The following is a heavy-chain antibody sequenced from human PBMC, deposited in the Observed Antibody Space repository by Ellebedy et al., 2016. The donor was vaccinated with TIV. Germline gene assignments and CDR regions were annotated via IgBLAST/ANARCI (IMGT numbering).Heavy chain of an antibody. CDR1: GYTFIGHY. CDR2: INCDTGGT. J-gene: IGHJ4*02. D-gene: IGHD2-2*01. V-gene: IGHV1-2*02. CDR3: ARDHGFHCIGSNCYASDY. Sequence: AASVKVSCKASGYTFIGHYIYWVRQAPGQGLEWMGWINCDTGGTNSAQKFRGRVTLTRDTSSSPVYMELSGLTSNDTAIYYCARDHGFHCIGSNCYASDYWGQGTLVTVSS.